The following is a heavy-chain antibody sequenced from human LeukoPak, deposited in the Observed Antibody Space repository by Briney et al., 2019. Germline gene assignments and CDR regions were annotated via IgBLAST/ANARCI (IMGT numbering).Heavy chain of an antibody. J-gene: IGHJ3*02. CDR3: ARDLLYGDYDAFDI. D-gene: IGHD4-17*01. V-gene: IGHV1-18*01. CDR1: GYTFTNYG. CDR2: ISAYNGNT. Sequence: ASVRLSCKASGYTFTNYGISWVRQAPGQGLEWMGWISAYNGNTYYAQKLQGRVTITTDTSTSTAYMELRSLRSDDTAVYYCARDLLYGDYDAFDIWGQGTMVTVSS.